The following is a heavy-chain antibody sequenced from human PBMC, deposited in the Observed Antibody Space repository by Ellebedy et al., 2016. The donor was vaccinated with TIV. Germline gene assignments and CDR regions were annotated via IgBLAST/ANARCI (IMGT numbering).Heavy chain of an antibody. CDR1: GYTFTGYY. CDR3: ARDHGGIGRQWLVYYFDY. J-gene: IGHJ4*02. V-gene: IGHV1-2*04. Sequence: ASVKVSCKASGYTFTGYYMHWVRQVPGQGLEWMGWINPNSGGTNYAQKFQGWVTMTRDTSISTAYMELSRLRSDDTAVYYCARDHGGIGRQWLVYYFDYWGQGTLVTVSS. D-gene: IGHD6-19*01. CDR2: INPNSGGT.